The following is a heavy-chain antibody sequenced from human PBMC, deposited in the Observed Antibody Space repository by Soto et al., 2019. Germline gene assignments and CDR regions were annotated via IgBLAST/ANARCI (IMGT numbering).Heavy chain of an antibody. CDR3: ARRGSGSYYDY. Sequence: GGSLRHSCAASGFTCSSYAMTWVRQAPGKGLEWVSGISGSGVSTYYADSVKGRFTISRDNSKNTLYLQMNSLRAEDTAVYYCARRGSGSYYDYWGQGTLVTVSS. V-gene: IGHV3-23*01. J-gene: IGHJ4*02. CDR1: GFTCSSYA. CDR2: ISGSGVST. D-gene: IGHD1-26*01.